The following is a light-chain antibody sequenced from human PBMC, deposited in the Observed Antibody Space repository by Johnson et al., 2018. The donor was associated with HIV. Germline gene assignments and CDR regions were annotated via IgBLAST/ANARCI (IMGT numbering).Light chain of an antibody. CDR2: ENN. J-gene: IGLJ1*01. CDR3: GTWDSSLSRGG. Sequence: QSVLTQPPSVSAAPGQKVTISCSGGSSNIGNNYVSWYQHLPRTAPKLLIYENNKRPSGIPDRFSGSKSGTSATLGITGLQTGDEADYYCGTWDSSLSRGGFGTGTKVTVL. V-gene: IGLV1-51*02. CDR1: SSNIGNNY.